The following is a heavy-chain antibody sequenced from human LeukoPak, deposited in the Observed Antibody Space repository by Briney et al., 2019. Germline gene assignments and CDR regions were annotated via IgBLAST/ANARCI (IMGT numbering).Heavy chain of an antibody. D-gene: IGHD3-22*01. J-gene: IGHJ4*02. CDR2: IYYSGST. CDR1: GGSISIYY. CDR3: ARDSGFLDY. V-gene: IGHV4-59*01. Sequence: SETLSLTCTVSGGSISIYYWSWIRQPPGKGLEWFGYIYYSGSTNYNPPLKSRVTISVDTSKNQFSLKLSSVTAADTAVYYCARDSGFLDYWGQGTLVTVSS.